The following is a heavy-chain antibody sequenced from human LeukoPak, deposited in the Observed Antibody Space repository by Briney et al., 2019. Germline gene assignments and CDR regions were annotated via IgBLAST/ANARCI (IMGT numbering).Heavy chain of an antibody. CDR1: GYTLTELS. CDR3: ATASIAVAGYYYYYMDV. D-gene: IGHD6-19*01. J-gene: IGHJ6*03. V-gene: IGHV1-24*01. CDR2: FDPEDGET. Sequence: ASVKVSCKVSGYTLTELSMHWVRQAPGKGLEWMGGFDPEDGETIYAQKFQGRVTMTEDTSTDTAYMELSSLRSEDTAVYYCATASIAVAGYYYYYMDVWSKETTVTVSS.